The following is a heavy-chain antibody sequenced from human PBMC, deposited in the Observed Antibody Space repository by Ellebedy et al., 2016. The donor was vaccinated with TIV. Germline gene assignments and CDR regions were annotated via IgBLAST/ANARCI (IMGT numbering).Heavy chain of an antibody. D-gene: IGHD3-10*01. CDR2: IKGKADGEAT. CDR1: GFNFTNAW. Sequence: GESLKISXSASGFNFTNAWLNWVPQAPGKGLGWVGRIKGKADGEATHYAAPVKGRFTISRDESKSSMYLQMNSLKTEDTAVYYWATEDYASGSYFDYWGQGTLVTVSS. CDR3: ATEDYASGSYFDY. V-gene: IGHV3-15*01. J-gene: IGHJ4*02.